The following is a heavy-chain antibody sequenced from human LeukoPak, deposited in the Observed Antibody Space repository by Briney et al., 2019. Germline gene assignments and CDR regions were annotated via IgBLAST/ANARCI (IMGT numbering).Heavy chain of an antibody. CDR3: ARVSMVRGADYYYYYMDV. D-gene: IGHD3-10*01. Sequence: SETLSLTCTVSGGSISSYYWSWIRQPAGKGLEWIGRIYTSGSTNYNPSLKSRVTMSVDTSKNQFSLKLSSVTAADTAVYYCARVSMVRGADYYYYYMDVWGKGTTVTISS. CDR1: GGSISSYY. CDR2: IYTSGST. J-gene: IGHJ6*03. V-gene: IGHV4-4*07.